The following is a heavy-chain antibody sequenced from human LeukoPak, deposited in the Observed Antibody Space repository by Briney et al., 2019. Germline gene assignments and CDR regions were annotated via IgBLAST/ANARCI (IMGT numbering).Heavy chain of an antibody. J-gene: IGHJ4*02. V-gene: IGHV6-1*01. CDR3: ARGRDVVVVPAADFDY. Sequence: SQPLSLTCAISGDSASRNNVAWNWIRQSPSRGLEWLGRTYYRSKWYKEYAVSVESRITINPDTSKNQFSLELNSVTPEDAAIYYCARGRDVVVVPAADFDYWGQGILVTVSS. CDR1: GDSASRNNVA. D-gene: IGHD2-15*01. CDR2: TYYRSKWYK.